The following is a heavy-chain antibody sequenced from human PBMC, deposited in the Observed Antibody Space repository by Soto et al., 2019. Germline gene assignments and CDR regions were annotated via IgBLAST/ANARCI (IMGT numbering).Heavy chain of an antibody. CDR2: IWYDGSNK. D-gene: IGHD6-19*01. V-gene: IGHV3-33*01. Sequence: QVQLVESGGGVVQPGRSLRLSCAASGFTFSSSGMHWVRQAPGKGLEWVAVIWYDGSNKYYADSVKGRFTISRDNSKNTLYLQMNSLRAEDTAVYYCARTLNTKIKIAVAGPYFDYWGQGTLVTVSS. J-gene: IGHJ4*02. CDR3: ARTLNTKIKIAVAGPYFDY. CDR1: GFTFSSSG.